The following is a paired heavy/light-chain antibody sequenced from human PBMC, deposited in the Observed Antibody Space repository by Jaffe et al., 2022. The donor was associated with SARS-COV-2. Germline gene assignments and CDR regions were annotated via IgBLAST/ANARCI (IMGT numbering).Heavy chain of an antibody. Sequence: EVHLVESGGGLVQPGGSLRLSCAASGFTFSSYWMYWVRQVPGKGLVWVSRINSDGGTTNYADSVKGRFTISRDNAKNTLYLQMNSLRAEDTAVYYCARDLGRTVITDYWGQGTLVTVSS. V-gene: IGHV3-74*01. CDR3: ARDLGRTVITDY. J-gene: IGHJ4*02. D-gene: IGHD4-17*01. CDR1: GFTFSSYW. CDR2: INSDGGTT.
Light chain of an antibody. J-gene: IGKJ3*01. Sequence: DIVMTQSPLSLPVTPGEPASISCRSSQSLLHSNGYTYLDWYLQKPGQSPQLLIYLGSNRASGVPDRFSGSGSGTDFTLKISRVEAEDVGVYYCMQGLQTPFTFGPGTKVDIK. CDR2: LGS. CDR3: MQGLQTPFT. V-gene: IGKV2-28*01. CDR1: QSLLHSNGYTY.